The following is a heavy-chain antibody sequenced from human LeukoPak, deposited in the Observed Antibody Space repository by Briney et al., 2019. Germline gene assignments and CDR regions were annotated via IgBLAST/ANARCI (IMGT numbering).Heavy chain of an antibody. Sequence: PGGSLRLSCAASGFTFSSYWMNWARQAPGKGLEWVASINHNGNVNYYVDSVKGRFTISRDNAKNSLYLQMSNLRAEDTAVYFCARRTMVRGVDTWGQGTLVTVSS. D-gene: IGHD3-10*01. J-gene: IGHJ5*02. V-gene: IGHV3-7*03. CDR2: INHNGNVN. CDR1: GFTFSSYW. CDR3: ARRTMVRGVDT.